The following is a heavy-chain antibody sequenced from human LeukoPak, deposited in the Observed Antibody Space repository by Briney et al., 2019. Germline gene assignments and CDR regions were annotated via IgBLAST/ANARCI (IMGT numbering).Heavy chain of an antibody. CDR2: ISYDGSNK. D-gene: IGHD5-18*01. V-gene: IGHV3-30*18. J-gene: IGHJ4*02. CDR3: AKMGGYSYGWDFDY. Sequence: PGGSLRLSCAASGFTFSSYGMHWVRRAPGKGLEWVAVISYDGSNKYYADSVKGRFTISRDNSKNTLYLQMNSLRAEDTAVYYCAKMGGYSYGWDFDYWGQGTLVTVSS. CDR1: GFTFSSYG.